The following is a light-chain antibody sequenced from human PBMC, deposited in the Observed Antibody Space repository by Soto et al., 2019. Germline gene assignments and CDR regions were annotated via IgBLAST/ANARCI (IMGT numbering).Light chain of an antibody. J-gene: IGKJ4*01. V-gene: IGKV1-33*01. Sequence: DIQMTQSPSSLSASVGDSVTITCQASQDISNYLNWYQQKPGKAPKLLIYDTYNLETGVPSRFSGSGSETHFTFTIDSLQPEDFATYYCQQYDNFPPTFGGGTKVEIK. CDR2: DTY. CDR3: QQYDNFPPT. CDR1: QDISNY.